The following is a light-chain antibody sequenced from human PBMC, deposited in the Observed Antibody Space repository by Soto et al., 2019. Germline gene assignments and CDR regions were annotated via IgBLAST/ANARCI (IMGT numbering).Light chain of an antibody. CDR3: QQYNSYPLT. CDR2: QAS. Sequence: DIQMTQSPSTLSASVGDRVTITCRASQSIDTWLAWYQQKPGKAPKLLISQASNLQSGVPSGFSGSGSRTESTLTISSLQPDDFATYYCQQYNSYPLTFGGGTKVEI. V-gene: IGKV1-5*03. CDR1: QSIDTW. J-gene: IGKJ4*01.